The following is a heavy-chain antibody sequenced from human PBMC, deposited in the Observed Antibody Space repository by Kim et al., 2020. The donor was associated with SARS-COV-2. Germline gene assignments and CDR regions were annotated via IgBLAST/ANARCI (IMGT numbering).Heavy chain of an antibody. Sequence: GGSLRLSCAASGFSVRSYWMHWVRQAPGKGLEWVSRMNEDGYTKNYADSVKGRFTISKDSAKNMLFLHMNSLTVEDTAVYFCSRDTFGPEDSWGQGTLVT. V-gene: IGHV3-74*01. CDR3: SRDTFGPEDS. J-gene: IGHJ4*02. D-gene: IGHD3-3*01. CDR2: MNEDGYTK. CDR1: GFSVRSYW.